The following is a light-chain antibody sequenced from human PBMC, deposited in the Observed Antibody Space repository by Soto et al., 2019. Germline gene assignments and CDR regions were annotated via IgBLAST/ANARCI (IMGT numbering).Light chain of an antibody. J-gene: IGKJ4*01. CDR2: LAS. CDR3: MQALQSPPA. CDR1: QSLLHSDGHSY. Sequence: EIVMTQSPLSLPVTPGEPASISCRSSQSLLHSDGHSYLDWYLQKPGQSPQLLIYLASNRASGVPDRFSVSGSGTDFTRKISRVEAEEVWVYFCMQALQSPPAFGGGTKVEIK. V-gene: IGKV2-28*01.